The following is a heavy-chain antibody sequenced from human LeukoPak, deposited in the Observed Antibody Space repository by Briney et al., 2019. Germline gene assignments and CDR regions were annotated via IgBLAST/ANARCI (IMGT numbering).Heavy chain of an antibody. CDR2: ISSSTI. V-gene: IGHV3-48*04. Sequence: GGSLRLSCGAPGFIFSSYSMNWVRQAPGKGLEWVSYISSSTISYADSVKGRFTISRDNAKNSLYLQMNSLRAEDTAVYYCARADADCSGGSCTEYFDYWGQGTLVTVSS. D-gene: IGHD2-15*01. CDR1: GFIFSSYS. J-gene: IGHJ4*02. CDR3: ARADADCSGGSCTEYFDY.